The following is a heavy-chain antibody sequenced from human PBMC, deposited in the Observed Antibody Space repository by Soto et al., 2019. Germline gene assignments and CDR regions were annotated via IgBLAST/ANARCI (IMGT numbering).Heavy chain of an antibody. J-gene: IGHJ6*02. V-gene: IGHV3-33*01. CDR1: GFTFRSYG. CDR3: VRDRLVPYGYGMDV. D-gene: IGHD2-8*01. Sequence: QMQLVESGGGVVQPGRYLRLSCAASGFTFRSYGIHWVRQAPGKGLEWVALIWFDGSKKYYVDSVKGRFAVSRDNSKNTLYLQMNSLRVEDTAVYYCVRDRLVPYGYGMDVWGQGTTVTVSS. CDR2: IWFDGSKK.